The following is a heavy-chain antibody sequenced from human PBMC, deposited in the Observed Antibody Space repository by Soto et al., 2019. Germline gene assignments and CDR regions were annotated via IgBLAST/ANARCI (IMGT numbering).Heavy chain of an antibody. CDR1: GYTFTSYY. CDR3: AREGTYDFWSGYYPGAYYYGMDV. V-gene: IGHV1-46*01. J-gene: IGHJ6*02. CDR2: INPSGGST. D-gene: IGHD3-3*01. Sequence: ASVKVSCKASGYTFTSYYMHWVRQAPGQGLEWMGIINPSGGSTSYAQKFQGRVTMTRDTSTSTVYMELSSLRSEDTAVYYCAREGTYDFWSGYYPGAYYYGMDVWGQGTTVTVSS.